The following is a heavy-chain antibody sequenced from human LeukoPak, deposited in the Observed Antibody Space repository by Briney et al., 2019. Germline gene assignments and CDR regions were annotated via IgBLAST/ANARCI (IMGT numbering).Heavy chain of an antibody. CDR3: AGDQSPVLRFLEWLLTD. CDR1: GYTFTGYY. J-gene: IGHJ4*02. V-gene: IGHV1-2*02. D-gene: IGHD3-3*01. CDR2: INLNSGGT. Sequence: ASVKVSCKASGYTFTGYYMHWVRQAPGQGLEWMGWINLNSGGTNYAQKFQGRVTMTRDTSISTAYMELSRLRSDDTAVYYCAGDQSPVLRFLEWLLTDWGQGTLVTVSS.